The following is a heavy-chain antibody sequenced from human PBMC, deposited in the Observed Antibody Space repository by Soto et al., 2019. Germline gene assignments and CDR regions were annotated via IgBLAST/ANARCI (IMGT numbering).Heavy chain of an antibody. CDR3: ARDRGGWNSYGLYYYFDY. J-gene: IGHJ4*02. Sequence: ASVKVSCKASGYTFTGYYMHWVRQAPGQGLEWMGWINPNSGGTNYAQKFQGWVTMTRDTSISTAYMELSRLRSDDTAVYHCARDRGGWNSYGLYYYFDYWGQGTLVTVSS. CDR1: GYTFTGYY. V-gene: IGHV1-2*04. D-gene: IGHD5-18*01. CDR2: INPNSGGT.